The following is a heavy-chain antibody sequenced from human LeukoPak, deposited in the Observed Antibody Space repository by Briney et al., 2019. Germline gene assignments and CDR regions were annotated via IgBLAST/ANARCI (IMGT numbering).Heavy chain of an antibody. CDR2: INSDGSST. Sequence: RGGCLRLSCAASGFTFSIYCMHWVPEAPGRGLVGVSRINSDGSSTSYADSVKGRFTISRDNAKNSLYLQMNSLRAEDTAVYYCARLESQVFDYWGQGTLVTVSS. D-gene: IGHD1-1*01. J-gene: IGHJ4*02. CDR1: GFTFSIYC. CDR3: ARLESQVFDY. V-gene: IGHV3-74*01.